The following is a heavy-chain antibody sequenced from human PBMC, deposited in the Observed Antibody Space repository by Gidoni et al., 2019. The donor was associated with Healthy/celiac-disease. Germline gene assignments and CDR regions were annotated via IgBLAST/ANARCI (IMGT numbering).Heavy chain of an antibody. CDR2: IAYEGSNK. CDR3: ARDRDSISWYLSSDFDY. CDR1: GFTFSSYA. Sequence: VQLVESGGGVVQPGRSLILSCAASGFTFSSYATHWVRQAPGKGLEWVAVIAYEGSNKYYADSVKGRFTISRDNSKNTLYLQMNSLRAEDTAVYYCARDRDSISWYLSSDFDYWGQGTLVTVSS. D-gene: IGHD6-13*01. V-gene: IGHV3-30-3*01. J-gene: IGHJ4*02.